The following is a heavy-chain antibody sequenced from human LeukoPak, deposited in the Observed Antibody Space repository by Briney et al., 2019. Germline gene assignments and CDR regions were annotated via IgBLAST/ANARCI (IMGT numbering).Heavy chain of an antibody. D-gene: IGHD3-22*01. Sequence: GGSLRLSCAASGFTFNNYAMGWVRQVPEKGLEWVSSICGTGDTTYYADSVKGRFTISRDNSKNTLYLQMNSLRAEDTAVYYCARDLSYYDSSGYFDYWGQGTLVTVSS. CDR1: GFTFNNYA. CDR2: ICGTGDTT. CDR3: ARDLSYYDSSGYFDY. J-gene: IGHJ4*02. V-gene: IGHV3-23*01.